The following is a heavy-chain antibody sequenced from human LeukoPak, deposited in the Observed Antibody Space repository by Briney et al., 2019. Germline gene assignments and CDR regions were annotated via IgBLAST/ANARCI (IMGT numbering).Heavy chain of an antibody. D-gene: IGHD6-19*01. Sequence: SETLSLTCTVSGGSISSYYWNWIRQPPGKGLEWIGYIYYSGSTYYNPSLKSRVTISVDPSKNQFSLNLSSVTAADTAVYYCARGYNSGWYGELGYWGQGTLVTVSS. V-gene: IGHV4-59*01. CDR2: IYYSGST. CDR3: ARGYNSGWYGELGY. J-gene: IGHJ4*02. CDR1: GGSISSYY.